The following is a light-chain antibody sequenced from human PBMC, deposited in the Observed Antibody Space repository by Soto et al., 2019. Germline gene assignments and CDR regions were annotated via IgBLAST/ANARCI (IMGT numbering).Light chain of an antibody. Sequence: EIVLTQSPGTLSLSPGERATLSCRASQSISNNFLAWYQQKPGRAPRLLIYGASTRATDIPATFTGSGSGTEFTLTISSLQSEDIAVYYCQQYNKWPQTFGQGTKVDIK. CDR2: GAS. CDR1: QSISNN. J-gene: IGKJ1*01. V-gene: IGKV3-15*01. CDR3: QQYNKWPQT.